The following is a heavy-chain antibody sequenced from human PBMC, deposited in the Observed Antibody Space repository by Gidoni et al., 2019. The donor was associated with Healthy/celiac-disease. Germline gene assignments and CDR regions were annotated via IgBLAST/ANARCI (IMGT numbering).Heavy chain of an antibody. J-gene: IGHJ5*02. D-gene: IGHD6-13*01. CDR2: INPNSGGT. Sequence: QVQLVQSGAEVKKPGASVKVSCKAYGYTFTGYYMQWVRQAPGQGLEWMGWINPNSGGTNYAQKFQGWVTMTRDTSISTAYMELSRLRSYDTAVYYCARDRPVYSSSWYDNWFDPWGQGTLVTVSS. CDR1: GYTFTGYY. V-gene: IGHV1-2*04. CDR3: ARDRPVYSSSWYDNWFDP.